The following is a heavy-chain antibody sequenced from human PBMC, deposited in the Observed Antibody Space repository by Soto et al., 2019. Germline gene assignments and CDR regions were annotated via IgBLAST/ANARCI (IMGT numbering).Heavy chain of an antibody. CDR2: ISGSDGST. J-gene: IGHJ4*02. CDR1: GFIFSSYA. D-gene: IGHD3-22*01. CDR3: AKDGVAHIPLYTSGSSYDH. V-gene: IGHV3-23*01. Sequence: LRLSCAASGFIFSSYAMSWVRQAPGKGLEWVSAISGSDGSTYYADSVKGRFTIPRDNSRSTLYLQMNSLRAEDTAVYYCAKDGVAHIPLYTSGSSYDHWGQGTLVTVSS.